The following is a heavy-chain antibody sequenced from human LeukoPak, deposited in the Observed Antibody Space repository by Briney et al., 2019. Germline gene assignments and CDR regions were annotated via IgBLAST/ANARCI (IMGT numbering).Heavy chain of an antibody. J-gene: IGHJ4*02. CDR1: GGSISSYY. Sequence: SETLSLTCTVSGGSISSYYWSWIRQPPGKGLEWIGYIYYSGSTYYNPSLKSRVTISVDTSKNQFSLKLSSVTAADTAVYYCAGSSSWYDSPDCWGQGTLVTVSS. CDR3: AGSSSWYDSPDC. D-gene: IGHD6-13*01. V-gene: IGHV4-59*04. CDR2: IYYSGST.